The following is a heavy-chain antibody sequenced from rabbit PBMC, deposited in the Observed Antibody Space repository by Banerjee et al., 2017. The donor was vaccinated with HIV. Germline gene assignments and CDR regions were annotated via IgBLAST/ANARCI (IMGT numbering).Heavy chain of an antibody. D-gene: IGHD6-1*01. V-gene: IGHV1S45*01. CDR2: IYTGSSGRT. CDR3: ARDRGITGYAYATYYFNL. J-gene: IGHJ4*01. CDR1: GFSFSSSYY. Sequence: QEQLVESGGGLVKPGASLTLTCTASGFSFSSSYYMCWVRQAPGKGLEWIAGIYTGSSGRTYYASWAKGRFTISKTSSTTVTLQMTSLTAADTATYFCARDRGITGYAYATYYFNLWGPGTLVTVS.